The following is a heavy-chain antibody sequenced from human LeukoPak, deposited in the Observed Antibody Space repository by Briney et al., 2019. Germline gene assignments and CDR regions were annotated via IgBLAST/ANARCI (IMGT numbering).Heavy chain of an antibody. CDR1: GFTFSNYG. CDR2: IRYDGSNK. Sequence: GGSLRLSCAASGFTFSNYGMHWVRQAPGKGLGWVAFIRYDGSNKYYADSVKGRFTISRDNSKNTLYPQMNSLRAEDTAVYYCAKDTDYGDYGRIYFFDYWGQGTLVTVSS. D-gene: IGHD4-17*01. V-gene: IGHV3-30*02. CDR3: AKDTDYGDYGRIYFFDY. J-gene: IGHJ4*02.